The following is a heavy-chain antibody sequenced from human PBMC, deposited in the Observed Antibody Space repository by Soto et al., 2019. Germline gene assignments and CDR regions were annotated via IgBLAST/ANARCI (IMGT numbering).Heavy chain of an antibody. Sequence: EVQLLESGGGLVQPGGSLRLSCAASGFTFYNFAMSWVRQAPGKGLEWVSGISDSGHSTYYADSARGRFTISRDNSKNTLYLQMNSPRAEDTGVYYCSKVPFGFTYGKFDYWGQGTLVTVSS. V-gene: IGHV3-23*01. CDR3: SKVPFGFTYGKFDY. J-gene: IGHJ4*02. D-gene: IGHD5-18*01. CDR2: ISDSGHST. CDR1: GFTFYNFA.